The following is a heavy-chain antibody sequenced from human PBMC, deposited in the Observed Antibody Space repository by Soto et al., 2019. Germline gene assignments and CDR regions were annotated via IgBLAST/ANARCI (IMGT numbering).Heavy chain of an antibody. CDR2: INPSGGST. CDR3: ARDRGPEEIRTYAFDI. CDR1: GYTFMYYY. J-gene: IGHJ3*02. Sequence: ASVKVSCKASGYTFMYYYMHWVRQAPGQGLEWMGIINPSGGSTSYAQKFQGRVTVTRDTSTSTVYMELSSLRSEDTAVYYCARDRGPEEIRTYAFDIWGQGTMVTVSS. V-gene: IGHV1-46*01.